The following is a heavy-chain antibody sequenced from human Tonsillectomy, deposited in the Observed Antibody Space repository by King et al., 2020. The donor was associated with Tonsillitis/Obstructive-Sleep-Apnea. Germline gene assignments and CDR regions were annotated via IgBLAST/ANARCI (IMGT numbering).Heavy chain of an antibody. J-gene: IGHJ6*02. CDR1: GGSFSGYY. Sequence: VQLQQWGAGLLKPSETLSLTCTVYGGSFSGYYWSWIRQPPGKGLEWIGEINHSGSTNYNPSLKSRVTISVDTSKNQFSLKLSSVTAADPAVYYCVAYYYYYGMDVWGQGTTVTVSS. CDR2: INHSGST. V-gene: IGHV4-34*01. CDR3: VAYYYYYGMDV.